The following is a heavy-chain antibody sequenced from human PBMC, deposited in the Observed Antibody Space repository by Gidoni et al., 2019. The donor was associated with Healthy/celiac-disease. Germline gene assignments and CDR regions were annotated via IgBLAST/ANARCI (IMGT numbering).Heavy chain of an antibody. CDR2: ISYDGSNK. J-gene: IGHJ4*02. Sequence: QVQLVESGGGVVQPVRSLRLSCAASGFTFSSYGMHWVRQAPGKGLEWVAVISYDGSNKYYADSVKGRFTISRDNSKNTLYLQMNSLRAEDTAVYYCAKDQMYYYDSSGLDYWGQGTLVTVSS. CDR3: AKDQMYYYDSSGLDY. D-gene: IGHD3-22*01. CDR1: GFTFSSYG. V-gene: IGHV3-30*18.